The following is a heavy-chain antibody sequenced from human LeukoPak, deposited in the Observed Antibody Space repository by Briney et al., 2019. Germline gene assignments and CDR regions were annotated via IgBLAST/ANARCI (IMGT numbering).Heavy chain of an antibody. V-gene: IGHV3-33*06. CDR3: AKTNISVSTLWCSSYYMDV. D-gene: IGHD2-21*01. Sequence: GRSLRLSCAASGFTFSDYGMHWLRQAPGKGLEWVAVNWYDGSNKYYADSVQGRLTISRDNSKNTLFLQMNSLRAEDTAVYYCAKTNISVSTLWCSSYYMDVWGKGTTVTVSS. J-gene: IGHJ6*03. CDR2: NWYDGSNK. CDR1: GFTFSDYG.